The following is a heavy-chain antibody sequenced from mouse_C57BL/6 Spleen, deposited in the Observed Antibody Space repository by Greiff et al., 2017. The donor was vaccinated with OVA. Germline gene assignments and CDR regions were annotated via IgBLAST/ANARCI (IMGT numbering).Heavy chain of an antibody. D-gene: IGHD1-1*01. CDR2: INPNYGTT. Sequence: VQLKESGPELVKPGASVKISCKASGYSFTDYNMNWVKQSNGKSLEWIGVINPNYGTTSYNQKFKGKATLTVDQSSSTAYMQLNSLTSEDSAVYYCASGDYGSSYLYFDVWGTGTTVTVSS. CDR3: ASGDYGSSYLYFDV. J-gene: IGHJ1*03. V-gene: IGHV1-39*01. CDR1: GYSFTDYN.